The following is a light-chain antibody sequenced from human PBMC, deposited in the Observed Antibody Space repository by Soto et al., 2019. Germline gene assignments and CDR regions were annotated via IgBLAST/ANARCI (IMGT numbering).Light chain of an antibody. J-gene: IGKJ1*01. Sequence: DIQMTQSPSSLSASVGDTVTITCRASQSVGSSLSWYQQKPGKAPKLLIYAASSLQSGVPSRFSGRRSGTDFTLTVSGLQPEDFANYYCQQSYRRVTFGQGTKVDIK. CDR1: QSVGSS. CDR3: QQSYRRVT. CDR2: AAS. V-gene: IGKV1-39*01.